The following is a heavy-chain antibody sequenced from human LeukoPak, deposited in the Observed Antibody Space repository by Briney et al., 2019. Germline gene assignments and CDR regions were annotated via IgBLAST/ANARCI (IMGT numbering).Heavy chain of an antibody. CDR2: ISGGGGGT. V-gene: IGHV3-23*01. Sequence: GGSLRLSCAASGFTFSSQAMSWVRQAPGKGLEWVSSISGGGGGTYYADSVKGRFTISRDNSKNTLYLQVNSLRAEDTAVYYCAKGPLSGYSPDYWGQGTLVTVSS. CDR1: GFTFSSQA. J-gene: IGHJ4*02. D-gene: IGHD3-3*01. CDR3: AKGPLSGYSPDY.